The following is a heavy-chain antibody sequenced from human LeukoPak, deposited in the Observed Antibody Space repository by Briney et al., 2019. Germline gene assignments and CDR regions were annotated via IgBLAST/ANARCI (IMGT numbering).Heavy chain of an antibody. CDR1: GFTFSSYG. D-gene: IGHD2-15*01. Sequence: GGSLRLSCAASGFTFSSYGVHWVRQAPGKGLEWVAFIRYDGSNKYYADSVKGRFTISRDNSKNTLYLQMNSLRAEDTAVYYCAKGDAKIVVVVAAMDVWGKGTTVTVSS. V-gene: IGHV3-30*02. CDR3: AKGDAKIVVVVAAMDV. CDR2: IRYDGSNK. J-gene: IGHJ6*04.